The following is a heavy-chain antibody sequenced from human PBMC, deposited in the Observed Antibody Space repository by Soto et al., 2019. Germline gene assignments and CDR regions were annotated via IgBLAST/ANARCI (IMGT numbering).Heavy chain of an antibody. CDR1: GFTFSSYS. Sequence: GGSLRLSCAASGFTFSSYSMNWVRQAPGKGLEWVSSISSSSSYIYYADSVKGRFTISRDNAKNSLYLQMNSLRAEDTAVYYCARDPVPAAMFSHETYYFDYWGQGTLVTVSS. D-gene: IGHD2-2*01. V-gene: IGHV3-21*01. J-gene: IGHJ4*02. CDR3: ARDPVPAAMFSHETYYFDY. CDR2: ISSSSSYI.